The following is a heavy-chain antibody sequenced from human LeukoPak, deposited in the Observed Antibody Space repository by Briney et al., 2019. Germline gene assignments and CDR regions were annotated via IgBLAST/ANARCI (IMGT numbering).Heavy chain of an antibody. CDR1: GYTFTSYG. Sequence: GASVKVSCKASGYTFTSYGISWVRQAPGQGLEWMGWISPYNGNTNYAQKLQGRVTMTTDTSTSTAYMELRSLRSDDTAVYYCARDRDRRFGELLMDYWGQGTLVTVSS. J-gene: IGHJ4*02. V-gene: IGHV1-18*01. CDR2: ISPYNGNT. CDR3: ARDRDRRFGELLMDY. D-gene: IGHD3-10*01.